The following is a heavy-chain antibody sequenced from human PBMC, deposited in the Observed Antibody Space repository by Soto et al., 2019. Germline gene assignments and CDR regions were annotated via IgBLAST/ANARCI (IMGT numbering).Heavy chain of an antibody. D-gene: IGHD3-3*02. J-gene: IGHJ4*02. CDR2: ISLSGSTI. V-gene: IGHV3-48*03. CDR3: ARESFSASPNFFDY. CDR1: GFAFSNYE. Sequence: EGSLRLSCAASGFAFSNYEMNWVRQAPGKGLEWVSYISLSGSTIYYADSVKGRFTISRDDAKNSLYLQMDSLRADDTAVYYCARESFSASPNFFDYWGQGTLVTVSS.